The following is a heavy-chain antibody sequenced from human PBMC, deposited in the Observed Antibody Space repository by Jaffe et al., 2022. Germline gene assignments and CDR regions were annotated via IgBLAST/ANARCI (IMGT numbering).Heavy chain of an antibody. CDR3: AKSSGYQLLWGGFDY. J-gene: IGHJ4*02. V-gene: IGHV3-9*01. CDR2: ISWNSGSI. Sequence: EVQLVESGGGLVQPGRSLRLSCAASGFTFDDYAMHWVRQAPGKGLEWVSGISWNSGSIGYADSVKGRFTISRDNAKNSLYLQMNSLRAEDTALYYCAKSSGYQLLWGGFDYWGQGTLVTVSS. CDR1: GFTFDDYA. D-gene: IGHD2-2*01.